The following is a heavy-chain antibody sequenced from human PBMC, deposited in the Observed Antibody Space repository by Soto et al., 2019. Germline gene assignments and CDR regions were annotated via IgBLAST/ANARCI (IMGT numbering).Heavy chain of an antibody. J-gene: IGHJ4*02. V-gene: IGHV4-34*01. CDR3: ARGRRTAVTIDY. Sequence: SETLSLTCAVYCGSFRGYFWSWIRQPPGKGLEWIGEINHSGSTNYNPSLKSRVTISVDTSKNQFSLKLTSVTAADTAVYYCARGRRTAVTIDYWGQGTLVTVSS. CDR1: CGSFRGYF. D-gene: IGHD4-17*01. CDR2: INHSGST.